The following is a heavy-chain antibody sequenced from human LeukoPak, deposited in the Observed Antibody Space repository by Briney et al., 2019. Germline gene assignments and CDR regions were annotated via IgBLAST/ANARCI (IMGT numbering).Heavy chain of an antibody. V-gene: IGHV3-64*01. Sequence: PGGSLRLSCAASGFTFTSYPMHWVRQAPGKGLEYVSAISSNGGSTYYAHSVKGRFTISRDNSKNTLYLQMGSPRAEDMAVYYCARAAEAPGYYYYMDVWGKGTTVTVSS. CDR3: ARAAEAPGYYYYMDV. CDR2: ISSNGGST. J-gene: IGHJ6*03. CDR1: GFTFTSYP.